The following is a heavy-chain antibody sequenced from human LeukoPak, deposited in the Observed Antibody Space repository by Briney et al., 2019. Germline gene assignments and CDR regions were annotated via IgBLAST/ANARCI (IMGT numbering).Heavy chain of an antibody. CDR2: MNPKSGNT. J-gene: IGHJ3*02. D-gene: IGHD6-13*01. Sequence: ASVKVSCKASGYTFTRYDINWVRQSTGQGVEWMGWMNPKSGNTGHAQKFQGRVTITRDTSISTVYMELSSLSSEDTAVYYCATMGLAAADAFDIWGQGTMVTVSS. CDR3: ATMGLAAADAFDI. CDR1: GYTFTRYD. V-gene: IGHV1-8*03.